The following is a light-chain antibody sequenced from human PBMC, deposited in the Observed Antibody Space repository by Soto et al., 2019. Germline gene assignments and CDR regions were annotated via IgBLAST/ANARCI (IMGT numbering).Light chain of an antibody. V-gene: IGLV1-40*01. CDR1: SSNIGANYD. CDR3: QSYDSSLNRV. CDR2: GDN. J-gene: IGLJ1*01. Sequence: QSVLSQPPSVSGAPGQRITISCTGSSSNIGANYDVHWYRQVPGTAPKLLMSGDNNRPSGVADRFSGSKSGTSASLAITRLQPEDEADYYCQSYDSSLNRVFGTGTKVTVL.